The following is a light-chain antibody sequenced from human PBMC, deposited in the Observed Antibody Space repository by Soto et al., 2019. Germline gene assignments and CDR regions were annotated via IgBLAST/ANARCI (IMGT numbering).Light chain of an antibody. J-gene: IGKJ1*01. CDR3: QQYETFSGT. Sequence: EIVLTQSPGTLSLSPGERATLSCRASQSVDSDYLAWYQQKPGRAPRLLIFGASSRAIGIPDRFSGSGSGTKFTLTIASLQPDDFATYYCQQYETFSGTFGPGTKVEI. CDR1: QSVDSDY. CDR2: GAS. V-gene: IGKV3-20*01.